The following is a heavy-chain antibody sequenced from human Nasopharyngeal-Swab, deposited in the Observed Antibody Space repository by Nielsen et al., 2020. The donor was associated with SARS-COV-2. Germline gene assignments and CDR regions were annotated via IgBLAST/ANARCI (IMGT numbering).Heavy chain of an antibody. V-gene: IGHV3-13*04. D-gene: IGHD3-10*01. CDR3: ARGVGFGELIGATFDL. CDR2: IGTAGDT. J-gene: IGHJ3*01. CDR1: GFTFSTYD. Sequence: GGSLRLSCSASGFTFSTYDMHWVRQATGKGLERVSAIGTAGDTFYPASVKGRFTISRENAKNSLSLQMNSLRAGDTAVYYCARGVGFGELIGATFDLWGQGTMVTVSS.